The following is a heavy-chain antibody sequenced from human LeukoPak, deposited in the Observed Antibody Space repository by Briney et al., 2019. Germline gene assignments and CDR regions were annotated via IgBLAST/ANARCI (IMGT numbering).Heavy chain of an antibody. Sequence: LXXSCXAXXXXXXXXXMSXXXXAXXXXLXXVXXXSDSGGDTYYADSVKGRFTISRDNSKNTLYLQMSSLRAEDTAVYYCAKDLGSVVTPPSLDFWGQGTLVTVSS. CDR1: XXXXXXXX. J-gene: IGHJ4*02. D-gene: IGHD4-23*01. CDR2: XSDSGGDT. CDR3: AKDLGSVVTPPSLDF. V-gene: IGHV3-23*01.